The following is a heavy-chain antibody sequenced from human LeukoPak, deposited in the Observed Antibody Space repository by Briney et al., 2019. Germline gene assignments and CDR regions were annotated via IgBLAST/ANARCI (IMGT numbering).Heavy chain of an antibody. Sequence: GGSLRLSCAASGFTFSSYAMSWVRQAQGKGLEWVSAISGSGGSTYYADSVKGRFTISRDNSKNTLYLQMNSLRAEDTAVYYCAKDCDTYDSSGYFDYWGQGTLVTVSS. CDR3: AKDCDTYDSSGYFDY. J-gene: IGHJ4*02. D-gene: IGHD3-22*01. CDR2: ISGSGGST. V-gene: IGHV3-23*01. CDR1: GFTFSSYA.